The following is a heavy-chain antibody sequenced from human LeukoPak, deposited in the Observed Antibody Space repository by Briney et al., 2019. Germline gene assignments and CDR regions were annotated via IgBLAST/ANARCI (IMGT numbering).Heavy chain of an antibody. V-gene: IGHV3-53*01. Sequence: GGSLRLSCAASGLTVSSNYMSWVRQAPGKGLECVSVIYSGGSTYYADSVKGRFTISRDNSKNTLYLQMNSLRAEDTAVYYCARGSTGQQICYFDYWGQGTLVTVSS. J-gene: IGHJ4*02. D-gene: IGHD6-13*01. CDR1: GLTVSSNY. CDR2: IYSGGST. CDR3: ARGSTGQQICYFDY.